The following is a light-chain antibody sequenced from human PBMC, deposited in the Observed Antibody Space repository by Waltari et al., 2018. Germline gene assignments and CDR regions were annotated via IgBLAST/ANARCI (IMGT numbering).Light chain of an antibody. CDR2: DVV. CDR1: SSDVGGYDY. CDR3: CSYKRGATWV. J-gene: IGLJ3*02. Sequence: QSVLTQPASVSGSPGQSIPISCTGTSSDVGGYDYVSWYQQSPGKAPKLILYDVVKRPSGVSTRFSASKSDNTASLTISGLQAEDEGDYYCCSYKRGATWVFGGGTALTVL. V-gene: IGLV2-14*03.